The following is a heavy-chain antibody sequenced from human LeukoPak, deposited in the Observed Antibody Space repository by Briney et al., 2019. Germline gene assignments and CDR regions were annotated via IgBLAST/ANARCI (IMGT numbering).Heavy chain of an antibody. Sequence: GGSLRLSCTASGFSFSGHWMHWARQLPGKGLVWVSRISPTGSTTSYADSVKGRFTVSRDNAKNTLYLQVNNLRAEDTALYHCARNNGMDVWGQGTTVIVSS. CDR3: ARNNGMDV. J-gene: IGHJ6*02. V-gene: IGHV3-74*01. CDR2: ISPTGSTT. CDR1: GFSFSGHW.